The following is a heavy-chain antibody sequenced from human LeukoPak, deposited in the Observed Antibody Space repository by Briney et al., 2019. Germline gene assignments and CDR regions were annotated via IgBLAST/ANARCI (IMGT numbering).Heavy chain of an antibody. V-gene: IGHV4-4*07. CDR2: IYTSGTT. D-gene: IGHD3-10*01. Sequence: SETLSLTCTVSGGSISNYYWSWIRQPAGKGLEWIGRIYTSGTTHYNPSLKSRVTMSVDTSKNQFSLNLSSVTAADTAVYYCARNDYGSGLFDYWGQGTLVTVSS. CDR1: GGSISNYY. J-gene: IGHJ4*02. CDR3: ARNDYGSGLFDY.